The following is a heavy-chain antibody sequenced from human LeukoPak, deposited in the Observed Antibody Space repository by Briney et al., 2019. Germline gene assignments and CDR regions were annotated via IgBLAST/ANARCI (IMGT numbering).Heavy chain of an antibody. D-gene: IGHD2-2*01. Sequence: GSLRLSCAASGFTFSSYSMNWVRQAPGKGPEYVSTISGSGNGFSIYYADSVKGRFTISRDNSKNTLYLQMNSLRAEDTAVYYCARDSSGSPYAYWGQGTLVTVSS. CDR1: GFTFSSYS. J-gene: IGHJ4*02. CDR2: ISGSGNGFSI. V-gene: IGHV3-64*04. CDR3: ARDSSGSPYAY.